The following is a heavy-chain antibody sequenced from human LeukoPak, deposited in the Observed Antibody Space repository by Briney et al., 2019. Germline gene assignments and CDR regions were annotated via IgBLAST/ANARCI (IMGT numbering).Heavy chain of an antibody. CDR3: AREAGITGTNDY. J-gene: IGHJ4*02. Sequence: GRSLRLSCAASGFTFSNYGMHWVRQAPGKGLEWVAVISYDGSNKYYADSVKGRFTISRDNSKNTLYLQMNSLRAEDTAVYYCAREAGITGTNDYWGQGTLVTVSS. CDR2: ISYDGSNK. V-gene: IGHV3-30*03. D-gene: IGHD1-20*01. CDR1: GFTFSNYG.